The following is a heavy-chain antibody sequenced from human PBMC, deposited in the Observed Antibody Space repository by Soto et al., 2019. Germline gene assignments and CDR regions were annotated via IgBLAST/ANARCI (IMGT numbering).Heavy chain of an antibody. D-gene: IGHD2-2*01. Sequence: GGSLRLSCAASGFTFSSDVMHWVRQAPGKGLEWVAVTSYDGSNKYYEDSVKGQFTISRDNSKITLDLQMNSLRAEDTAVYYCAKGGYCSSTSCPLDYWGQGTLVTVSS. J-gene: IGHJ4*02. V-gene: IGHV3-30*18. CDR3: AKGGYCSSTSCPLDY. CDR2: TSYDGSNK. CDR1: GFTFSSDV.